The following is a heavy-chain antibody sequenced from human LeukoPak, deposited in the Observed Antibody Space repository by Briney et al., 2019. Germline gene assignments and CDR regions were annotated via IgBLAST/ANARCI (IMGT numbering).Heavy chain of an antibody. CDR1: GGSISSGGYY. Sequence: SETLSLTCTVSGGSISSGGYYWSWIRQHPGKGLEWIGYIYYSGSTYYNPSLKSRVTISVDTSKNQFSLKLSSVTAADTAVYYCARDNSIRGGYGPGDYFDYWGQGTLVTVSS. D-gene: IGHD5-12*01. V-gene: IGHV4-31*03. J-gene: IGHJ4*02. CDR2: IYYSGST. CDR3: ARDNSIRGGYGPGDYFDY.